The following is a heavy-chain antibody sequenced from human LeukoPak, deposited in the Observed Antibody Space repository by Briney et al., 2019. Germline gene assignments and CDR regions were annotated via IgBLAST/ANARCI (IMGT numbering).Heavy chain of an antibody. Sequence: SETLSLTCTVSGGSISSSSYYWGWIRQPPGKGLEWIGSIYYSGNTYYNPSLNSRVTISVDTSKNQFSLKLSSVTAADTAVYYCARARGYCTNGVCYTGAFDIWGQGTMVTVSS. CDR3: ARARGYCTNGVCYTGAFDI. CDR1: GGSISSSSYY. CDR2: IYYSGNT. D-gene: IGHD2-8*01. J-gene: IGHJ3*02. V-gene: IGHV4-39*01.